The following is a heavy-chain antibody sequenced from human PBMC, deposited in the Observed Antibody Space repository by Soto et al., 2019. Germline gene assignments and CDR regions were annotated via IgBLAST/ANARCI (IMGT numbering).Heavy chain of an antibody. CDR2: IWYDGSNK. D-gene: IGHD3-22*01. Sequence: QVQLVESGGGVVQPGRSLRLSCAASGFTFSSYGMHWVRQAPGKGLEWVAVIWYDGSNKYYADSVKGRFTISRDNSKNSLXXQMNSLRAEDTAVYYCARDSLDYYDSSGYNPLPDYWGQGTLVTVSS. J-gene: IGHJ4*02. V-gene: IGHV3-33*01. CDR3: ARDSLDYYDSSGYNPLPDY. CDR1: GFTFSSYG.